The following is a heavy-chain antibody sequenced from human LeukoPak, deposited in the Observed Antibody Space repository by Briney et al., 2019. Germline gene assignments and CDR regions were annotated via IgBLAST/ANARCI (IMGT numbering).Heavy chain of an antibody. CDR1: GGSISSYY. D-gene: IGHD3-10*01. Sequence: SETLSLTCTVSGGSISSYYWSWIRQPPGKGPEWIGYIYYSGSTNYNPSLKSRVTISVDTSKNQFSLKLSSVTAADTAVYYCARRPYYYGSGSYAFDIWGQGTMVTVSS. V-gene: IGHV4-59*08. J-gene: IGHJ3*02. CDR3: ARRPYYYGSGSYAFDI. CDR2: IYYSGST.